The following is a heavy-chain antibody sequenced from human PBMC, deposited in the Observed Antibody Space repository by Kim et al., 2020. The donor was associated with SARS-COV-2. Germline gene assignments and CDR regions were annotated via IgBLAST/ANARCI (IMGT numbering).Heavy chain of an antibody. CDR1: GYTFTDYP. V-gene: IGHV1-3*01. CDR3: ARITAAATKSFDY. D-gene: IGHD2-15*01. Sequence: ASVKVSCKASGYTFTDYPIHWVRQAPGQRPEWMGWINAGVGHTKYSEKFQDRVTITTDTSASIVYMELFSLRSDDTAVYYCARITAAATKSFDYWGQGTLVTVST. J-gene: IGHJ4*02. CDR2: INAGVGHT.